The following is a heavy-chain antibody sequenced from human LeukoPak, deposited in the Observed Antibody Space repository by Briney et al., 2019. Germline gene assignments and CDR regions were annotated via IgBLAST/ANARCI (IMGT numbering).Heavy chain of an antibody. CDR3: ARVPLYSLWGPWFDP. CDR1: GDTFGSTA. CDR2: IIPILGLA. Sequence: SVKVSCKASGDTFGSTAITWVRQAPGQGLEWMGRIIPILGLANYAQRFQGRVTISADNSTSTTYLELSSLTFEDTAVYYCARVPLYSLWGPWFDPWGQGTLVTVSA. V-gene: IGHV1-69*04. J-gene: IGHJ5*02. D-gene: IGHD5-18*01.